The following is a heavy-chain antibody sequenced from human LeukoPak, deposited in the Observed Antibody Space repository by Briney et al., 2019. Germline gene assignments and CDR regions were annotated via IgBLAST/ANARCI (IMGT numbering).Heavy chain of an antibody. CDR3: ASGAGWESGY. V-gene: IGHV3-7*01. CDR2: IDQDGSEK. CDR1: GSTSSRNF. Sequence: GGSLRLSCAVSGSTSSRNFMSWVRQTPEKGLEWVANIDQDGSEKNYVDSVKGRFTISRDNARNSLFLQMNSLRAEDTAIYYCASGAGWESGYWGQGTLVTVSS. D-gene: IGHD1-26*01. J-gene: IGHJ4*02.